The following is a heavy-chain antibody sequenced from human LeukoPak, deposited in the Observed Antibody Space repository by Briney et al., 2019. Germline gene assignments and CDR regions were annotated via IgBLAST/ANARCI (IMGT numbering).Heavy chain of an antibody. CDR3: ARADYGGNLFFDY. CDR1: GFTLSSYW. Sequence: GASLRLSCAASGFTLSSYWMSWVRQAPGKGLEWVANIKQDGSEINYVDSVKGRFTISRDNAKNSMLLQMNSLRAEDTAVYYCARADYGGNLFFDYWGQGALVTVSS. D-gene: IGHD4-23*01. CDR2: IKQDGSEI. J-gene: IGHJ4*02. V-gene: IGHV3-7*04.